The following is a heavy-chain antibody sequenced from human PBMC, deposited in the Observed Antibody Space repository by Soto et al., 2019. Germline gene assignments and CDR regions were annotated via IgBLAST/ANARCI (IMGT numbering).Heavy chain of an antibody. J-gene: IGHJ6*02. CDR1: GGTFSSYA. CDR3: ARELGYCISTSCSVKYGMDV. CDR2: IIPIFGTA. D-gene: IGHD2-2*01. Sequence: QVQLVQSGAEVKKPGSSVEVSCKASGGTFSSYAISWVRQAPGQGLEWMGGIIPIFGTANYAQKFQGRVTITADESTSTAYMELSSLRSEDTAVYYCARELGYCISTSCSVKYGMDVWGQGTTVTVSS. V-gene: IGHV1-69*12.